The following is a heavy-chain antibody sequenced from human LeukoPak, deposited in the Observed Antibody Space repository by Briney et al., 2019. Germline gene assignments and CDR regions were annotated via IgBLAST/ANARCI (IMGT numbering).Heavy chain of an antibody. CDR1: GYTFTGYY. V-gene: IGHV1-46*01. Sequence: ASVKVSCKASGYTFTGYYMHWVRQAPGQGLEWMGIINPSGGSTSYAQKFQGRVTMTRDTSTSTVYMELSSLRSEDTAVYYCARGYLGYCSSTSCYIRGRNWFDPWGQGTLVTVSS. J-gene: IGHJ5*02. CDR3: ARGYLGYCSSTSCYIRGRNWFDP. CDR2: INPSGGST. D-gene: IGHD2-2*02.